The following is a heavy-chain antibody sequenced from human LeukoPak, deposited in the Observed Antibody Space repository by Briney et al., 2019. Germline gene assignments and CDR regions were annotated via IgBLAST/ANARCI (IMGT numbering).Heavy chain of an antibody. D-gene: IGHD1-1*01. CDR3: ARGRVSSSTWYSTYYYYFYMDV. CDR1: GGSFSGYY. V-gene: IGHV4-59*01. J-gene: IGHJ6*03. CDR2: VDHTGST. Sequence: PSETLSLTCAVYGGSFSGYYWTWIRQPPGQGLEWIGYVDHTGSTNFNPSLNGRVSISRDTTKNLFSLRLRSVTAADTAVYFCARGRVSSSTWYSTYYYYFYMDVWGKGTTVTVSS.